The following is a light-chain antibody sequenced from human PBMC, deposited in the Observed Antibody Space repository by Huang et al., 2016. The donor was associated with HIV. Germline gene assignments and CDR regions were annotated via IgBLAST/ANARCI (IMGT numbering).Light chain of an antibody. CDR3: QQYNSNPWT. CDR2: DAS. CDR1: QSISSW. Sequence: DIQMTQSPSTLSASVGDRVTITCRASQSISSWLAWYQQKPGKAPKLLIYDASSLESGGPSRFSGSGSGTEFTLTISSLQPDNFATYYCQQYNSNPWTFGQGTKVEIK. J-gene: IGKJ1*01. V-gene: IGKV1-5*01.